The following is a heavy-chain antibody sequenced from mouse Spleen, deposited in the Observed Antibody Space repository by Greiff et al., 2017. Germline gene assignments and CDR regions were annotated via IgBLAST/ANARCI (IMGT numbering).Heavy chain of an antibody. CDR1: GFTFSDYG. CDR3: ARERDYRYRGFAY. J-gene: IGHJ3*01. CDR2: ISSGSSTI. D-gene: IGHD2-14*01. V-gene: IGHV5-17*01. Sequence: EVQVVESGGGLVKPGGSLKLSCAASGFTFSDYGMHWVRQAPEKGLEWVAYISSGSSTIYYADTVKGRFTISRDNAKNTLFLQMTSLRSEDTAMYYCARERDYRYRGFAYWGQGTLVTVSA.